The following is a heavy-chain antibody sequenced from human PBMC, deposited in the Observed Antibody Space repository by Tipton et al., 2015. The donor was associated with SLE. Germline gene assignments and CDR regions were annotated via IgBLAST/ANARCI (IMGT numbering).Heavy chain of an antibody. D-gene: IGHD3-22*01. V-gene: IGHV4-31*03. CDR2: IYYSGST. CDR1: GGSIRSGGYY. J-gene: IGHJ4*02. CDR3: ARESRGYYDSSGYFDY. Sequence: LSLTCTVSGGSIRSGGYYWSWIRQHPGKGLEWIGYIYYSGSTYYNPSLKSRVTISVDTSKNQFSLKLSSVTAADTAVYYCARESRGYYDSSGYFDYWGQGTLVTVSS.